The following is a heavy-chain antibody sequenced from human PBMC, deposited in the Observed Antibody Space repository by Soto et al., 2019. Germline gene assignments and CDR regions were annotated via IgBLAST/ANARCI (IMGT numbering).Heavy chain of an antibody. D-gene: IGHD6-6*01. J-gene: IGHJ4*02. CDR2: ISGSGGST. CDR1: VFSFSSYA. Sequence: EVQLLESGGGLVQPGGSLRLSCAASVFSFSSYAMSWVRQAPRKGLECISVISGSGGSTYYADSVKGRFTISRDNSKNTLYLQMNSLRAEDSATYFFAKDLVLYSSSTPHYFDYWGQGSLVTVSS. CDR3: AKDLVLYSSSTPHYFDY. V-gene: IGHV3-23*01.